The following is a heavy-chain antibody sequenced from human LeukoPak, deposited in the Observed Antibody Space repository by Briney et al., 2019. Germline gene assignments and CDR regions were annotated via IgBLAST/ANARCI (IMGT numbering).Heavy chain of an antibody. J-gene: IGHJ4*02. Sequence: PGGSLRLSCAASGSTFSSYAMHWVRQAPGKGLEWVAVISYDGSNKYYADSVKGRFTISRDNSKNTLYLQMNSLRAEDTAVYYCARDLVGATNYWGQGTLVTVSS. CDR2: ISYDGSNK. CDR3: ARDLVGATNY. D-gene: IGHD1-26*01. V-gene: IGHV3-30*04. CDR1: GSTFSSYA.